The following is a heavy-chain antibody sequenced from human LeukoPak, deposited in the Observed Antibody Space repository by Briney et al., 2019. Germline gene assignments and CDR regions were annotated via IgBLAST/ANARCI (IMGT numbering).Heavy chain of an antibody. CDR2: ISSSSSYI. D-gene: IGHD4-17*01. CDR1: GFTFSSYS. CDR3: ARGGDYVDDAFDM. Sequence: GGSLRLSCAASGFTFSSYSMNWVRQAPGKELEWVSSISSSSSYIYYADSVKGRFTISRDNAKNSLYLQMNSLRAEDTAVYYCARGGDYVDDAFDMWGQGTMVTVSS. V-gene: IGHV3-21*01. J-gene: IGHJ3*02.